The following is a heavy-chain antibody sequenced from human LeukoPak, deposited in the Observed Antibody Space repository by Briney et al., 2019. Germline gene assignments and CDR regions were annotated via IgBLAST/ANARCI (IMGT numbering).Heavy chain of an antibody. J-gene: IGHJ4*02. CDR1: GYTFTSYD. D-gene: IGHD5-18*01. V-gene: IGHV1-8*01. CDR3: ARGGYSYGPYAFDY. CDR2: MNPNSGNT. Sequence: GASVKVSCKASGYTFTSYDINWVRQATGQGLEWMGWMNPNSGNTGYAQKFQGRVTMTRNTSIGTAYMELSSLRSEDTAVYYCARGGYSYGPYAFDYWGQGTLVTVSS.